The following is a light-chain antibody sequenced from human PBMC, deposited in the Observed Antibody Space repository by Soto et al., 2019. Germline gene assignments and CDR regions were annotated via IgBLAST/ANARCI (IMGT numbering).Light chain of an antibody. Sequence: EIVLTQSPATLSLSPGERATLSCRASQSVSSYLAWYQQKPGQAPRLLIYDASNRATAIPARFSGSGSGTAFTLTLSSLEPEDFAVYYCQQRSNWPITFGQGTRLEIK. CDR2: DAS. CDR3: QQRSNWPIT. J-gene: IGKJ5*01. CDR1: QSVSSY. V-gene: IGKV3-11*01.